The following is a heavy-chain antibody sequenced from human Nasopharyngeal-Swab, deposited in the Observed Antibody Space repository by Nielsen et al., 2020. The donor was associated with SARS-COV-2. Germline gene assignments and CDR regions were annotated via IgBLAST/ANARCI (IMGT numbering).Heavy chain of an antibody. CDR2: INHRGST. CDR3: ARGLVDVNMMLVVIGFSYWLDS. J-gene: IGHJ5*01. Sequence: SETLSLTCAVYGGSFTYYYWTWIRQPPGKGLECIGEINHRGSTTYNPSLKSRVTISADTSKNQFSLNLSSVTAADTAVYYCARGLVDVNMMLVVIGFSYWLDSWGQGTLVTVSS. D-gene: IGHD3-22*01. V-gene: IGHV4-34*01. CDR1: GGSFTYYY.